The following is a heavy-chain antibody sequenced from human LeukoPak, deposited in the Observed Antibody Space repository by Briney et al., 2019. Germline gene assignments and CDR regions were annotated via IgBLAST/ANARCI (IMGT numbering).Heavy chain of an antibody. CDR1: GFTFSDYC. V-gene: IGHV3-11*04. J-gene: IGHJ4*02. D-gene: IGHD4-23*01. Sequence: GGSLRLSCAASGFTFSDYCMSWVRQAPGKGLEWLLYISRRGNTIYYAGSVRGRFTVSRDNAQNSLYLQMNSLRAEDTAVYYCARDHYGSNSLDYWGQGTLVTVSS. CDR2: ISRRGNTI. CDR3: ARDHYGSNSLDY.